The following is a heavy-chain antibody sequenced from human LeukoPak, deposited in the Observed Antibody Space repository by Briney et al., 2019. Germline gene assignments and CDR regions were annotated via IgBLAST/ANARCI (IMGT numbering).Heavy chain of an antibody. CDR2: ITSSSTI. CDR1: GFTFSSYS. V-gene: IGHV3-48*02. CDR3: ARRFDS. Sequence: QTGGSLRLSCAASGFTFSSYSMNWVRQAPGKGLEWVSHITSSSTIYYADSVKGRFTISRDNAKNSLYLQMNSLRDEDTAVYYCARRFDSWGQGTLVTVSS. J-gene: IGHJ4*02.